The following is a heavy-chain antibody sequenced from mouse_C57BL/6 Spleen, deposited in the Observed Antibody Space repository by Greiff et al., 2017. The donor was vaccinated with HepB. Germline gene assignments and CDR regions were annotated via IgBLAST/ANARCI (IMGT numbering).Heavy chain of an antibody. V-gene: IGHV1-61*01. CDR2: IYPSDSET. Sequence: QVQLKQPGAELVRPGSSVKLSCKASGYTFTSYWMDWVKQRPGQGLEWIGNIYPSDSETHYNQKFKDKATLTVDKSSSTAYMQLSSLTSEDSAVYYCARRRDYPAWFAYWGQGTLVTVSA. D-gene: IGHD2-4*01. CDR1: GYTFTSYW. CDR3: ARRRDYPAWFAY. J-gene: IGHJ3*01.